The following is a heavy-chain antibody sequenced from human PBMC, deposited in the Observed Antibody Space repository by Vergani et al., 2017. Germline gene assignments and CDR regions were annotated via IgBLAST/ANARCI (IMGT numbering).Heavy chain of an antibody. D-gene: IGHD2/OR15-2a*01. CDR2: IRYDGSSE. V-gene: IGHV3-30*02. Sequence: QVQILQSGGGVVQPGGSLRLSCTLSGFTLNTYGIHWVRQAPGKGLEWVSFIRYDGSSEYYGDSVKGRFTISRDKSQNTVNLQMNSLRTEDTAVYFCANSVIAGNVGVAYFGMDVWGQGTAVTVS. CDR3: ANSVIAGNVGVAYFGMDV. CDR1: GFTLNTYG. J-gene: IGHJ6*02.